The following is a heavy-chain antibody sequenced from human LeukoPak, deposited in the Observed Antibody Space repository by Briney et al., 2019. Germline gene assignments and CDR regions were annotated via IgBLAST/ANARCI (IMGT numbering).Heavy chain of an antibody. J-gene: IGHJ3*02. CDR2: ISYDASNR. D-gene: IGHD6-19*01. CDR1: GFTVNTNY. V-gene: IGHV3-30*03. CDR3: ARGARGSGWRVFDI. Sequence: PGGSLRLSCAASGFTVNTNYMNWVRQAPGKGLEWVALISYDASNRYYADSVKGRFTISRDNSKNTLYLQLNSLRTEDTAVYYCARGARGSGWRVFDIWGQGTMVTVSS.